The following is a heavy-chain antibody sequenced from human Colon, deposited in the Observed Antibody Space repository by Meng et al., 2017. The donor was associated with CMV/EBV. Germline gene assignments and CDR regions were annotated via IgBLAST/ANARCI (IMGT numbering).Heavy chain of an antibody. CDR3: ARDFYESSGYSDDCFDP. V-gene: IGHV1-18*01. J-gene: IGHJ5*02. Sequence: ASVKVSCKASGYTFTSYGISWVRQAPGQGLEWMGWISAYNGNTNYAQKLQDRVTMTTDTSTSTAYMELRSLRSDDTAVYYCARDFYESSGYSDDCFDPWGQGTLVTVSS. CDR1: GYTFTSYG. CDR2: ISAYNGNT. D-gene: IGHD3-22*01.